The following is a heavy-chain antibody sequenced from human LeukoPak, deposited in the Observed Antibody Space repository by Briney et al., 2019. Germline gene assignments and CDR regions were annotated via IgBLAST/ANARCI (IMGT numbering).Heavy chain of an antibody. Sequence: SVKVSCKASGGTFSSYAISWVRQAPGQGLEWMGGVIPIFGTANYAQKFQGRVTITADKSTSTAYMELSSLRSEDTAVYYCARADSVDTAMIAYYYYGMDVWGKGTTVTVSS. D-gene: IGHD5-18*01. CDR2: VIPIFGTA. CDR3: ARADSVDTAMIAYYYYGMDV. V-gene: IGHV1-69*06. CDR1: GGTFSSYA. J-gene: IGHJ6*04.